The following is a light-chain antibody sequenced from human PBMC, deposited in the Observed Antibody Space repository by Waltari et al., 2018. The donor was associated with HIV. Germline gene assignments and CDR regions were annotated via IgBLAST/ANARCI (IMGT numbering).Light chain of an antibody. CDR3: QQYGRSSYT. Sequence: EIVLTQSPATLSLSPGERSTLSCRASQSVSSSYLAWYQQRVGQAPRLLIYDASSRATGIPDRFSGSGSGTDFTLSISRLEPEDFAVYYCQQYGRSSYTFGQGTKLEIK. J-gene: IGKJ2*01. CDR1: QSVSSSY. V-gene: IGKV3-20*01. CDR2: DAS.